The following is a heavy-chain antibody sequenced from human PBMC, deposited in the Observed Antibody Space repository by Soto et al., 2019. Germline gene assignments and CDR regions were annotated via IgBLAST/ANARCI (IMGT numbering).Heavy chain of an antibody. CDR1: GGSISSGDYY. CDR3: ARVYSRSTSCYFPANGFDP. CDR2: IYYSGST. V-gene: IGHV4-30-4*01. J-gene: IGHJ5*02. Sequence: SETLSLTCTVSGGSISSGDYYWSWIRQPPGKGLEWIGYIYYSGSTYYNPSLKSRVTISVDTSKNQFSLKLSSVTAADTAVYYCARVYSRSTSCYFPANGFDPWGQGTLVTVSS. D-gene: IGHD2-2*01.